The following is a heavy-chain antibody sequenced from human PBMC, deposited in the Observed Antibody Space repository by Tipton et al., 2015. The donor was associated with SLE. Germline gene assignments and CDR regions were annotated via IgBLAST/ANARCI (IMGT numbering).Heavy chain of an antibody. V-gene: IGHV3-7*03. CDR3: ARDRVRGSDY. J-gene: IGHJ4*02. Sequence: SLRLSCAASVFTFSSYWMSWVRQAPGKGLEWVANIKQDGSEKYYVDSVKGRFTISRDNAKNSLYLQMNSLRAEDTAVYYCARDRVRGSDYWGQRTLVTVSS. CDR1: VFTFSSYW. CDR2: IKQDGSEK. D-gene: IGHD3-16*01.